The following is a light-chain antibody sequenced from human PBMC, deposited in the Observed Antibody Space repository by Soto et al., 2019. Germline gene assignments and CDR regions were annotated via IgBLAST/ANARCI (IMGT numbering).Light chain of an antibody. Sequence: QSVLTQPPSASVTPGQGVTISVAGSSSKTGRNTVNWYHQLPGTAPKLLIYSNNHRPSGVPDRFSGSKSGTSASLAISGLQSEDEADYYCAAWDDSMNGWVFGGGTKLTVL. V-gene: IGLV1-44*01. CDR3: AAWDDSMNGWV. J-gene: IGLJ3*02. CDR1: SSKTGRNT. CDR2: SNN.